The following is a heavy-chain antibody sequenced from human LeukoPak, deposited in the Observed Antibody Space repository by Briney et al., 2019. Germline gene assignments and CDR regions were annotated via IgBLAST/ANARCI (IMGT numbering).Heavy chain of an antibody. V-gene: IGHV3-30-3*01. D-gene: IGHD5-18*01. CDR3: ARDQGYSYGHSFDY. CDR2: ISYDGSNE. J-gene: IGHJ4*02. Sequence: PGRSLRLSCAASGFTYSSHNMHWVRQAPGKGLEWVALISYDGSNEYYADSVKGRFTISRDNSRNTLYLQMNSLRAEDTAVYYCARDQGYSYGHSFDYWGQGTLVTVSS. CDR1: GFTYSSHN.